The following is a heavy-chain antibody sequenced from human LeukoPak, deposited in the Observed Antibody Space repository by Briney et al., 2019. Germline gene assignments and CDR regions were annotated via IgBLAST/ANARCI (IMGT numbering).Heavy chain of an antibody. J-gene: IGHJ4*02. CDR3: ARVGLRYYGSGRGPFDC. CDR1: GGSFSGYY. Sequence: PSETLSLTCAVYGGSFSGYYWSWIRQPPGKGLEWIGEINHSGSTNYNPSLKSRVTISVDTSKNQFSLKLSSVTAADTAVYYCARVGLRYYGSGRGPFDCWGQGTLVTVSS. V-gene: IGHV4-34*01. D-gene: IGHD3-10*01. CDR2: INHSGST.